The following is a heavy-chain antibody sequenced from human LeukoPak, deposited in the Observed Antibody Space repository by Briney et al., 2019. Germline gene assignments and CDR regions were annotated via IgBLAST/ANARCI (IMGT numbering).Heavy chain of an antibody. CDR1: FHLHPLW. V-gene: IGHV4-59*08. J-gene: IGHJ4*02. CDR2: IYYSGAT. CDR3: SRREGGYRYDA. D-gene: IGHD5-18*01. Sequence: PSETLPLTLLFTLCFHLHPLWHALGQPPGKGLEWIGRIYYSGATNYNPSLTSRVTLSLDRPKNQFSLMLRSVPAAATALYYFSRREGGYRYDAWGQGTLVSVSS.